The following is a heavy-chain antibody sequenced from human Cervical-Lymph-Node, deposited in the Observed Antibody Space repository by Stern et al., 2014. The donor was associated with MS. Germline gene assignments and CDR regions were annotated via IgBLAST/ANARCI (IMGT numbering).Heavy chain of an antibody. CDR3: ARGSDT. V-gene: IGHV3-7*01. CDR2: IKEDGSET. D-gene: IGHD2-15*01. CDR1: GFTFSSYW. Sequence: DQLVQSGGGLVQPGGSLRLSCADSGFTFSSYWMNWVRQAPGKGLEWVANIKEDGSETYYVDSVKGRFTISRDNAKNSLYLQMNSLRAEDTAVYYCARGSDTWGQGTLVTVSS. J-gene: IGHJ5*02.